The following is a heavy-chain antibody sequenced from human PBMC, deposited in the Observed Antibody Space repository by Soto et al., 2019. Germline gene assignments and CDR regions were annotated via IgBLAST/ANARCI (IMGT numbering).Heavy chain of an antibody. CDR1: GYTLTELS. D-gene: IGHD1-7*01. CDR2: FDPEDGET. V-gene: IGHV1-24*01. J-gene: IGHJ3*02. CDR3: ATDLDWNSRRAAFDI. Sequence: ASVKVSCKVSGYTLTELSMHWVRQAPGKGLEWMGGFDPEDGETIYAQKLQGRVTMTEDTSTDTAYMELSSLRSEDTAVYYCATDLDWNSRRAAFDIWGQGTMVTVSS.